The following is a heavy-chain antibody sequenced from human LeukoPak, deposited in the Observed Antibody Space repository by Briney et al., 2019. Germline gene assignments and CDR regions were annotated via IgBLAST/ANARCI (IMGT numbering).Heavy chain of an antibody. CDR2: IWYDGSNK. CDR1: GFTFSSYG. D-gene: IGHD6-6*01. J-gene: IGHJ4*02. V-gene: IGHV3-33*06. Sequence: GGSLRLSCAASGFTFSSYGMHWVRQAPGKGLEGVAVIWYDGSNKYYADSVKGRFTISRDNSKNTLYLQMNSLRAEDTAVYYCAKMIRPLGGGAARTFDYWGQGTLVTVSS. CDR3: AKMIRPLGGGAARTFDY.